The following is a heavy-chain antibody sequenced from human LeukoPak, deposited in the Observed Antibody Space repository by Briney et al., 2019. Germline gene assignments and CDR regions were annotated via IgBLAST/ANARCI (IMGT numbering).Heavy chain of an antibody. CDR3: ARGGDTAMVA. CDR1: GYTFTNYG. D-gene: IGHD5-18*01. J-gene: IGHJ5*02. CDR2: ISAYNGNT. Sequence: GASVTVSCKASGYTFTNYGISGVRQAPGQGGEGMGWISAYNGNTNYAQKLQGRFTMTTDTSTSTAYMVLRSLRSDDTAVYYCARGGDTAMVAWGQGTLVTVSS. V-gene: IGHV1-18*01.